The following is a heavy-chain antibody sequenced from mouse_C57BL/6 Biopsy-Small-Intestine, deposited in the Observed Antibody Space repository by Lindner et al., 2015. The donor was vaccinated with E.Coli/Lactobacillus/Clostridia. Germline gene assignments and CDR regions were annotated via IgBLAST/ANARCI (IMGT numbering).Heavy chain of an antibody. Sequence: VQLQESGAELMKPGASVKLSCKATGYTFTGYWIEWVKQRPGHGLEWIGEILPGSGSTNYNEKFKGKATFTADTSSNTAYMQLSSLTTEDSAIYYCVKRGITTVVASYWYFDVWGTGTTVTVSS. V-gene: IGHV1-9*01. CDR1: GYTFTGYW. J-gene: IGHJ1*03. CDR3: VKRGITTVVASYWYFDV. CDR2: ILPGSGST. D-gene: IGHD1-1*01.